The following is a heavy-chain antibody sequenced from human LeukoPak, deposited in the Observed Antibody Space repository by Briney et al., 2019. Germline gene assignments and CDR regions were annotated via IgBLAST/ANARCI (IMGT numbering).Heavy chain of an antibody. V-gene: IGHV3-48*02. Sequence: DSVKGQFTISRDNAKNSLYLQMNSLRDKDTAVYYCARVFSSGYPYFDYWGQGALVTVSS. CDR3: ARVFSSGYPYFDY. D-gene: IGHD3-22*01. J-gene: IGHJ4*02.